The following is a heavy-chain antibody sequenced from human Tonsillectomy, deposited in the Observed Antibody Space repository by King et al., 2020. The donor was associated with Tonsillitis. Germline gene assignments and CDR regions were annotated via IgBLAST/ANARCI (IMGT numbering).Heavy chain of an antibody. Sequence: VQLVESGGGLVKPGGSLRLSCSASGFTFSDYWMTWVRQAPGKGLEWVANTKGGGSDNYYVDSVRGRFSISRDNARNSLYLQMNSLRADDTAVYYCVRPSHSTPASWGQGALVPVSS. CDR1: GFTFSDYW. CDR2: TKGGGSDN. J-gene: IGHJ5*02. CDR3: VRPSHSTPAS. V-gene: IGHV3-7*03. D-gene: IGHD2-15*01.